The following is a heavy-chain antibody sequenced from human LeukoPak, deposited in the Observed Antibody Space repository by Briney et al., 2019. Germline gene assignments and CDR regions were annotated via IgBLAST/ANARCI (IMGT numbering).Heavy chain of an antibody. D-gene: IGHD4/OR15-4a*01. CDR1: GFSFSSYS. CDR2: IRSSGAMI. V-gene: IGHV3-48*02. Sequence: GGSLRLSCETSGFSFSSYSMNWVRQAPGKGLEWVSYIRSSGAMIYYADSVKGRFTISRDNAKKSVYLQMNSLRDEDTAVYYCAREEANTYDYWGQGTLVTVSS. J-gene: IGHJ4*02. CDR3: AREEANTYDY.